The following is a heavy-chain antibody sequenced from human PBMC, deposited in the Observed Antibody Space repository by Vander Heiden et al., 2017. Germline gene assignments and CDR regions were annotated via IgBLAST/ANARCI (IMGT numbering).Heavy chain of an antibody. Sequence: EVQLVPSGAEVKKPGESLKISCKGSGYTFRNYWINWVRQKPGKGLEWLGRIDPSDSYTNYSPSFQGHVTISVDNSISTAYLQWGSLKASDSGMYFCARLSANYYGTEWHFDLWGRGTLVTVSS. CDR2: IDPSDSYT. J-gene: IGHJ2*01. D-gene: IGHD1-26*01. CDR1: GYTFRNYW. V-gene: IGHV5-10-1*03. CDR3: ARLSANYYGTEWHFDL.